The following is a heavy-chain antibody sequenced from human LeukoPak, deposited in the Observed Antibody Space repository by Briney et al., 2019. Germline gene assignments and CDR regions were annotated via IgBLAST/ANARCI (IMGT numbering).Heavy chain of an antibody. CDR2: IKQDGSEK. J-gene: IGHJ5*02. V-gene: IGHV3-7*01. Sequence: GGSLRLSCAASGFTFSSYWMSWVRQARGKGLEWVANIKQDGSEKYYVDSVKGRFTISRDNAKNSLYLQMNSLRAEDTAVYYCARDRGSSWFNWFDPWGQGTLVAVSS. CDR3: ARDRGSSWFNWFDP. CDR1: GFTFSSYW. D-gene: IGHD6-13*01.